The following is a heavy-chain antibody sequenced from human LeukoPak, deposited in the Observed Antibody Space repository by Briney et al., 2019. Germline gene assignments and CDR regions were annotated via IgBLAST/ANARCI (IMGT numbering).Heavy chain of an antibody. Sequence: GGSLRLSCAASGFTFSSYAMHWVRQAPGKGLEWVAVISYDGSNKYYADSVKGRFTISRDNAKNSLYLQMNSLRAEDTAVYYCARGSYDYGDSPSLPHDAFDIWGQGTMVTVSS. J-gene: IGHJ3*02. CDR2: ISYDGSNK. CDR3: ARGSYDYGDSPSLPHDAFDI. CDR1: GFTFSSYA. V-gene: IGHV3-30-3*01. D-gene: IGHD4-17*01.